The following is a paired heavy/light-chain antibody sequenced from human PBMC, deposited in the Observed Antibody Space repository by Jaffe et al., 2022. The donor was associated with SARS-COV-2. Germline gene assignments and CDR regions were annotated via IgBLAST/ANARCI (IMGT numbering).Heavy chain of an antibody. CDR2: INPSGGST. CDR3: ARDMTFYYDSSGYKSRYFYAMDV. J-gene: IGHJ6*02. CDR1: GYTFTSYY. D-gene: IGHD3-22*01. V-gene: IGHV1-46*01. Sequence: QVQLVQSGAEVKKPGASVKVSCKASGYTFTSYYLHWVRQAPGQGLAWMGMINPSGGSTNYAQKFQGRVTMTRDTSTSTVYMELSSLRSEDTAVYYCARDMTFYYDSSGYKSRYFYAMDVWGQGTTVTVSS.
Light chain of an antibody. J-gene: IGLJ2*01. V-gene: IGLV2-14*03. CDR2: DVS. CDR3: SSYTSSSTLV. CDR1: SSDVGGYNY. Sequence: QSALTQPASVSGSPGQSITISCTGTSSDVGGYNYVSWYQQHPGKAPKFMIYDVSNRPSGVSNRFSGSKSGNTASLTISGLQAEDEADYYCSSYTSSSTLVFGGGTKLTVL.